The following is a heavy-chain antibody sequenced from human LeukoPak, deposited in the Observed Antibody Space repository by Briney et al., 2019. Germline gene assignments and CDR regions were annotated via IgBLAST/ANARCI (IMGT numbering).Heavy chain of an antibody. D-gene: IGHD4-17*01. Sequence: GGSLRLSCAASGFTFSSYWMHWVRQAPGKGLMWVSRINSDGSSTNYADSMKGRFTISRDNAKNTLYLQMNSLRAEDTAVYYCASTGHYYYYYMDVWGKGTTVTVSS. CDR2: INSDGSST. J-gene: IGHJ6*03. CDR1: GFTFSSYW. CDR3: ASTGHYYYYYMDV. V-gene: IGHV3-74*01.